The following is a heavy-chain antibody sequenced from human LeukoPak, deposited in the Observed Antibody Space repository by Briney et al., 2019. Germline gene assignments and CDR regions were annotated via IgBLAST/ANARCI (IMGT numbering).Heavy chain of an antibody. J-gene: IGHJ4*02. Sequence: GGSLRLSCSASGFTFSSYAMHWVRQAPGKGLEYVPGISNNGGGTYYADSVKGRFTISRDNSKNTLYLHTSSLREADTAVYYCVKDRVCGGDCYSTFDHWGQGTLVTVSS. CDR1: GFTFSSYA. CDR2: ISNNGGGT. V-gene: IGHV3-64D*09. CDR3: VKDRVCGGDCYSTFDH. D-gene: IGHD2-21*02.